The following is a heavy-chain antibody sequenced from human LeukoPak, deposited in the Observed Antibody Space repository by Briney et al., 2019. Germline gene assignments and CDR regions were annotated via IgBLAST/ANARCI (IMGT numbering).Heavy chain of an antibody. Sequence: GASVKVSCKASGGTFSSYAISWVRQAPGQGLEWMGGIIPIFGTANYAQKFQGRVTITADESTSTAYMELSSLRSEDTAVYYCARAYSSSWYEADYYYMDVWGKGTTVTVSS. D-gene: IGHD6-13*01. CDR2: IIPIFGTA. CDR1: GGTFSSYA. V-gene: IGHV1-69*13. J-gene: IGHJ6*03. CDR3: ARAYSSSWYEADYYYMDV.